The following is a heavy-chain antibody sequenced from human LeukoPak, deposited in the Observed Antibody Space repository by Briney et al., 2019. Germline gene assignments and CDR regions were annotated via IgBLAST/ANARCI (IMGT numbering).Heavy chain of an antibody. CDR2: ISGSGGST. Sequence: GGSLRLSCAASGFTFDDYGMSWVRQAPGKGLEWVSGISGSGGSTYYADSVKGRFTISRDNSKNTLYLQMNSLRVEDTAVYYCAKATSVTTLFDYWGQGTLVTVSS. J-gene: IGHJ4*02. CDR1: GFTFDDYG. D-gene: IGHD4-17*01. CDR3: AKATSVTTLFDY. V-gene: IGHV3-23*01.